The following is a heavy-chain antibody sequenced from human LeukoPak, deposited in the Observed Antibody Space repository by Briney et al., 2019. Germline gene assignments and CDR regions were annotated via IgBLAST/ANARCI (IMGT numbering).Heavy chain of an antibody. Sequence: GGSLRLSCAASGFTFSSYGMDWVRQAPGKGMEWVAFIRYDGSNKYYADSVKGRFTISRDNAKQSLYLQMSGLRVEDTAVYYCVREGRAPGDYWGQGTLVTVSS. CDR2: IRYDGSNK. D-gene: IGHD3-10*01. V-gene: IGHV3-30*02. CDR1: GFTFSSYG. J-gene: IGHJ4*02. CDR3: VREGRAPGDY.